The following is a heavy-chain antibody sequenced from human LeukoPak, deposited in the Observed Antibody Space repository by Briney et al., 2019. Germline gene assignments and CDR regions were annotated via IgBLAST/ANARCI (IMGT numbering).Heavy chain of an antibody. J-gene: IGHJ4*02. D-gene: IGHD4-23*01. V-gene: IGHV1-69*04. CDR1: GGTFSSYA. CDR2: IIPILGIA. Sequence: SVKVSCKASGGTFSSYAISWVRQAPGQGLEWMGRIIPILGIANYARKFQGRVTITADKSTSTAYMELSSLRSEDTAVYYCASEDDYGGNIYWGQGTLVTVSS. CDR3: ASEDDYGGNIY.